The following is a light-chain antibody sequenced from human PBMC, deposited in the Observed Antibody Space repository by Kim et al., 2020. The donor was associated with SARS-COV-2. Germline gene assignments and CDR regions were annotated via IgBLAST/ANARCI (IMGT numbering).Light chain of an antibody. CDR3: QQYGSSPPT. J-gene: IGKJ2*01. Sequence: EIVLTQSPGTLSLSPWERATLSCRASQSVSSSYLAWYQQKPGQAPRLLIYGASSRATGIPDRFSGSGSGTDFTLTISRLEPEDFAVYYCQQYGSSPPTFGQGTKLEI. CDR1: QSVSSSY. V-gene: IGKV3-20*01. CDR2: GAS.